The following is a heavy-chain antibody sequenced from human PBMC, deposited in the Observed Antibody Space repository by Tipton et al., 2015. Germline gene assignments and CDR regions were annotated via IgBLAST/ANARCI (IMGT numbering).Heavy chain of an antibody. CDR2: IQYSGST. J-gene: IGHJ4*02. D-gene: IGHD3-9*01. CDR1: SDSISKYY. CDR3: ACQDYDSLTRDYQTVDY. Sequence: GLVKPSETLSLTCSVSSDSISKYYWSWIRQPPGKELEWIGYIQYSGSTNYNPSLKSRVTMSRDTSKNQFSLKLTSVTAADTAVYYCACQDYDSLTRDYQTVDYWGQGTLVTVSS. V-gene: IGHV4-59*08.